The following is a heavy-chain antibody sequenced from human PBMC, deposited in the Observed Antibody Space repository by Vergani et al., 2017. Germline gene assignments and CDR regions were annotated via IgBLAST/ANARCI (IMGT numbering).Heavy chain of an antibody. CDR1: GYTFTGYY. D-gene: IGHD5-12*01. Sequence: QVQLVQSGAEVKKPGASVKVSCKASGYTFTGYYMHWLRQAPGQGLEWMGWINPNSGGTNYAQKFQGRVTMTRDTSISTAYMELSRLGSDDTAVYYCAKTHGGDSGYDCFDCWGRGTLVIVSS. CDR2: INPNSGGT. V-gene: IGHV1-2*02. CDR3: AKTHGGDSGYDCFDC. J-gene: IGHJ4*02.